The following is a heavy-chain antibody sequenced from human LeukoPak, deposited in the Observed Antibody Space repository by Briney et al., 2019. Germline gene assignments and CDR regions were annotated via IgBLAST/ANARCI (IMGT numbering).Heavy chain of an antibody. CDR3: ARLDYGSGSYPFDY. CDR1: GGSISNYY. D-gene: IGHD3-10*01. CDR2: IYYSGST. Sequence: SETLSLTCTVSGGSISNYYWSWIRQPPGKGLEWIGYIYYSGSTNYNPSLKSRVTISVDTSKNQFSLKLSSVNAADTAVYYCARLDYGSGSYPFDYWGQGTLVIVSS. J-gene: IGHJ4*02. V-gene: IGHV4-59*08.